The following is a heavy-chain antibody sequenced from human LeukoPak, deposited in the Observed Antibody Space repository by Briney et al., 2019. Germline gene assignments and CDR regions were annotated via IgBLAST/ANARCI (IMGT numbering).Heavy chain of an antibody. D-gene: IGHD3-22*01. CDR2: IYSGGSP. Sequence: GGSLRLSCAASGFTVRSSYMSWVHQAPGKGLEWVSVIYSGGSPDYADSAKGRFTISTDNSKNTLYLQMNSLRVEDTAVYYCARDGADNSGYYFGSLWGQGTVVTVSS. CDR1: GFTVRSSY. CDR3: ARDGADNSGYYFGSL. J-gene: IGHJ3*01. V-gene: IGHV3-53*01.